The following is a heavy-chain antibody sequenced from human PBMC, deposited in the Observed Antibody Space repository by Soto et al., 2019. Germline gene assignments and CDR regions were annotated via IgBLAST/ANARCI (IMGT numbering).Heavy chain of an antibody. CDR1: GFTFTTYA. CDR2: ISGTGRST. D-gene: IGHD6-19*01. CDR3: AKDLWSSSGWYFNFDY. J-gene: IGHJ4*02. V-gene: IGHV3-23*01. Sequence: PGGSLRLSCAASGFTFTTYAMSWVRQAPGKGLEWVSAISGTGRSTYYADSVKGRFTISRDNSKNTLYLQMNSLRAEDPAVYYCAKDLWSSSGWYFNFDYWGQGTQVTVSS.